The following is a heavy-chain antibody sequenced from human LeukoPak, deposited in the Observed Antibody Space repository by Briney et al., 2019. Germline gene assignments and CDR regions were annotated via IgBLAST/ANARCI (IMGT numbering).Heavy chain of an antibody. Sequence: SETLSLTCAVYGGSFSGYYWSWIRQPPGKGLEWIGEINHSGSTNYNPSLKSRVTISVDTSKNQFSLKLSSVTAADTAVYYCASFTIFGVVTDAFDIWGQGTMVTVSS. V-gene: IGHV4-34*01. CDR3: ASFTIFGVVTDAFDI. CDR2: INHSGST. J-gene: IGHJ3*02. D-gene: IGHD3-3*01. CDR1: GGSFSGYY.